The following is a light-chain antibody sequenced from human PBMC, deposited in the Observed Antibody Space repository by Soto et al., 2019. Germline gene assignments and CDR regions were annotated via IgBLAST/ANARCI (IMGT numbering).Light chain of an antibody. Sequence: EIVLTQSPATLSLSPGERATLSCRASQSVTSYLAWYQQKPGQPPRLLIYDASSRATGIPARFSGSGSGKDFTLTISSLEPEDFAVYYCQQRGNWPLTFGGGTKVEIK. CDR1: QSVTSY. CDR2: DAS. V-gene: IGKV3-11*01. J-gene: IGKJ4*01. CDR3: QQRGNWPLT.